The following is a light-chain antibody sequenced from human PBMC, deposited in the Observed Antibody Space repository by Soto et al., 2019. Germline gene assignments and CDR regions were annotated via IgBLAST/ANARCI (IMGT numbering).Light chain of an antibody. J-gene: IGKJ1*01. CDR2: GAS. CDR1: QSINNY. V-gene: IGKV3-20*01. Sequence: EILFTPSPGTPSFSPGERATPSCRASQSINNYLAWYQQKPGQTPRLLIYGASNRATGIPDRFSGSGSGTDFTLTISRLEPEDFAVYYCQQYGSSGTFGQGTKVDNK. CDR3: QQYGSSGT.